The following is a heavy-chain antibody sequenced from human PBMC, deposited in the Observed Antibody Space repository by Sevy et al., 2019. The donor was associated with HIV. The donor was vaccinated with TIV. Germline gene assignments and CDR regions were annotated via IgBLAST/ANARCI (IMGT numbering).Heavy chain of an antibody. J-gene: IGHJ4*02. CDR3: ARGKSGYGYGLDY. D-gene: IGHD5-18*01. CDR1: GFPVSSNY. V-gene: IGHV3-66*01. CDR2: IYSDGST. Sequence: GGSLSLSCAASGFPVSSNYMSWVRQAPGKGLEWVSVIYSDGSTYHADPVKGRFTISRDNSKNTLYLQMNSLRVEDTAVYYCARGKSGYGYGLDYWGQGTLVTVSS.